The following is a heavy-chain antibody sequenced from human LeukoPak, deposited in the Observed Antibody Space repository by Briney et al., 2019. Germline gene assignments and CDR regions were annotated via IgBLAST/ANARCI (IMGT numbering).Heavy chain of an antibody. CDR3: ARLGCSSTSCLAYPRYYYYYMDV. CDR2: IYPGDSDT. Sequence: GESLKISCKGSGYRFTSYWIGWVRQMPGKGLGWMGIIYPGDSDTRYSPSFQGQVTIPAAKSISTAYLQWSSLKASDTAMYYCARLGCSSTSCLAYPRYYYYYMDVWGKETTVTVSS. V-gene: IGHV5-51*01. CDR1: GYRFTSYW. J-gene: IGHJ6*03. D-gene: IGHD2-2*01.